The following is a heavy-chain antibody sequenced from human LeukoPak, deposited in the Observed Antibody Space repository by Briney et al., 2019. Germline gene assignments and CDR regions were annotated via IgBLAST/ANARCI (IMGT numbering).Heavy chain of an antibody. V-gene: IGHV4-59*01. J-gene: IGHJ5*02. CDR2: MYYSGNT. Sequence: SETLSLTCTVSADSISSYFWSWIRQPPGKRLEWIGSMYYSGNTNYNPSLKSRVTISRDTSKNQFSLKVSSVTAADTAVYYCARADVNNWFDPWGQGTLVTVSS. CDR3: ARADVNNWFDP. CDR1: ADSISSYF.